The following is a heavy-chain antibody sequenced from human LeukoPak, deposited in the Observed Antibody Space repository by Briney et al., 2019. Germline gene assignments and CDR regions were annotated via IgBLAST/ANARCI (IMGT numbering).Heavy chain of an antibody. J-gene: IGHJ6*02. V-gene: IGHV4-61*02. D-gene: IGHD6-6*01. CDR2: IYTSGST. Sequence: SQTLSLTCTVSGGSIRSGSYYWSWIRQPAGKGLDWIGRIYTSGSTNYNPSLKSRVTISVDTSKNQFSLKLSSVTAADTAVYYCARNIAARTDYYYGMDVRGQGTTVTVSS. CDR3: ARNIAARTDYYYGMDV. CDR1: GGSIRSGSYY.